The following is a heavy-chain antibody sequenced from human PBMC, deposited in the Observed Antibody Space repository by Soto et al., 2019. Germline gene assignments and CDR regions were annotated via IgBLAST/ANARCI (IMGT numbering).Heavy chain of an antibody. V-gene: IGHV1-69*13. CDR3: ARAARIVRAPSRYYYYYGMDV. CDR2: VIPIFGTA. Sequence: ASVKVSCKASGGTFSSYAISWVRQAPGQGLEWMGGVIPIFGTANYAQKFQGRVTITADDSTSTAYMELSSLRSEDTAVYYCARAARIVRAPSRYYYYYGMDVWGQGTTVTVSS. D-gene: IGHD1-26*01. CDR1: GGTFSSYA. J-gene: IGHJ6*02.